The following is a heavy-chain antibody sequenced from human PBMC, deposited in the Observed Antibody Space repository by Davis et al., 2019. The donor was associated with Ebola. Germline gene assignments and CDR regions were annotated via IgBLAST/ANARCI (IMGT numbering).Heavy chain of an antibody. D-gene: IGHD1-26*01. Sequence: PGGSLRLSCAASGFTFSSYSMNWVRQAPGKGLEWVSSISSSSSYIYYADSVKGRFTISRDNAKNSLYLQMNSLRAEDTAVYYCARDFLGGSYFNPVGYFDYWGQGTLVTVSS. V-gene: IGHV3-21*01. CDR2: ISSSSSYI. CDR3: ARDFLGGSYFNPVGYFDY. J-gene: IGHJ4*02. CDR1: GFTFSSYS.